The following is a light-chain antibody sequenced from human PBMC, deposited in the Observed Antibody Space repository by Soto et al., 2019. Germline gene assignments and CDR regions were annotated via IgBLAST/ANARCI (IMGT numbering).Light chain of an antibody. CDR2: GTS. J-gene: IGKJ1*01. V-gene: IGKV3-20*01. CDR3: QQYNSWPPIT. CDR1: QSVGSIY. Sequence: EIVSTQSPGTLSLSPGERATLSCRASQSVGSIYLAWYQQKPGQAPRLLIYGTSSRATGIPDRFSGSGSGTEFTLTISSLQSEDFAVYYCQQYNSWPPITFGQGTKVDIK.